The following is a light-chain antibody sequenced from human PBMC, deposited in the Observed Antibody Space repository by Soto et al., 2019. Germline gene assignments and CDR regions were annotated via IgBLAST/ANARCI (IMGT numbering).Light chain of an antibody. CDR1: QTVSSGF. CDR3: QQYGSSPQT. J-gene: IGKJ4*01. Sequence: EIVLTQSPGTLSVSPGERATVSCRASQTVSSGFLAWYQQKVGQAPRLLIYGASTRATGIPDRFSGSGSGTDFTLTISRLEPDDFAAYYCQQYGSSPQTFGGGTKV. CDR2: GAS. V-gene: IGKV3-20*01.